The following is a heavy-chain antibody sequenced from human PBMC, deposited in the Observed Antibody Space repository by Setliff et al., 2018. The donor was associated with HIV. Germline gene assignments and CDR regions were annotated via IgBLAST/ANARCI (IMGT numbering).Heavy chain of an antibody. J-gene: IGHJ4*02. Sequence: SETLSLTCSVFGGSFSGYYWSWIRQLPGKELEWIGEINHSGSPNYNPSLKSRVTISVDTSNNQFTLRLTSVTAADTAAYYCARVRLTMIMMVDYFDQWGQGTLVTVSS. CDR1: GGSFSGYY. CDR3: ARVRLTMIMMVDYFDQ. CDR2: INHSGSP. V-gene: IGHV4-34*01. D-gene: IGHD3-22*01.